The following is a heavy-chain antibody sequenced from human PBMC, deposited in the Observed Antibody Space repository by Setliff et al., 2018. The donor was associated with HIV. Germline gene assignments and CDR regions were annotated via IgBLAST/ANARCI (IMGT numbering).Heavy chain of an antibody. J-gene: IGHJ3*02. Sequence: ASVKVSCKASGYAFASYGLNWVRQAPGQGLEWMGWINTHSGNPTYAQASTGRFVFSSDTSVSTAYLQISSLRAEDTAVYYCVRFYDSGASYSDDAFDIWGQGTMVTVSS. CDR3: VRFYDSGASYSDDAFDI. D-gene: IGHD3-22*01. V-gene: IGHV7-4-1*02. CDR1: GYAFASYG. CDR2: INTHSGNP.